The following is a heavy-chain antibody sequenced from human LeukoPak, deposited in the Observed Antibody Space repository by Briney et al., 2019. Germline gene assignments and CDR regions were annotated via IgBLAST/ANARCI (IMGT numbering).Heavy chain of an antibody. Sequence: TVKLSCTASGYTFTSYGISWVRQAPGQGLEWMGWISAYNGNTNYAQKLQGRVTMTTDTSTSTAYMELRSLRSDDTAVYYCARDPPFLGPQLLWFGAPDAFDIWGQGTMVTVSS. CDR2: ISAYNGNT. CDR1: GYTFTSYG. V-gene: IGHV1-18*01. J-gene: IGHJ3*02. D-gene: IGHD3-10*01. CDR3: ARDPPFLGPQLLWFGAPDAFDI.